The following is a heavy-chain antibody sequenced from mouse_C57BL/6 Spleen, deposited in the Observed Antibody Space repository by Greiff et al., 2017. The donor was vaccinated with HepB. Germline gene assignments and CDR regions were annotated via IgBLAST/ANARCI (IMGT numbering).Heavy chain of an antibody. CDR2: ISYDGSN. Sequence: DVHLVESGPGLVKPSQSLSLTCSVTGYSITSGYYWNWIRQFPGNKLEWMGYISYDGSNNYNPSLKNRISITRDTSKNQFFLKLNSVTTEDTATYYCARYSNYEWYFDVWGTGTTVTVSS. CDR1: GYSITSGYY. CDR3: ARYSNYEWYFDV. J-gene: IGHJ1*03. V-gene: IGHV3-6*01. D-gene: IGHD2-5*01.